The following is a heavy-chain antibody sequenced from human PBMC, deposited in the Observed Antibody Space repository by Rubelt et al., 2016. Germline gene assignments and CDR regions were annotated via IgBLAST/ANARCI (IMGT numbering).Heavy chain of an antibody. J-gene: IGHJ6*02. D-gene: IGHD3-3*01. V-gene: IGHV1-24*01. CDR3: ATYDDFNGMDV. CDR1: GYTLTELS. CDR2: FDPEDGET. Sequence: QVQLVQSGAEVKKPGASVKVSCKVSGYTLTELSMHWVRLAPGKGLEWMGGFDPEDGETIYAQKFQGRVTMTGDTATDTAYMELSSLRSEDTAVYYCATYDDFNGMDVWGQGTTVTVSS.